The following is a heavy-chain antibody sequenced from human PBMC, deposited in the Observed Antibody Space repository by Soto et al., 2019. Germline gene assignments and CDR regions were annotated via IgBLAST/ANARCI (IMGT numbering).Heavy chain of an antibody. V-gene: IGHV3-21*01. Sequence: GGSLRLASAASGFTFTRYSVNLVRQAAVKRRDWVSSISTTTNYIDYGDSMKGPFTISRDNAKKSLYLEMNSMRAEDTAVYYCARESEDLTPNFDYWGQGTLVTVSS. CDR3: ARESEDLTPNFDY. CDR1: GFTFTRYS. J-gene: IGHJ4*02. CDR2: ISTTTNYI.